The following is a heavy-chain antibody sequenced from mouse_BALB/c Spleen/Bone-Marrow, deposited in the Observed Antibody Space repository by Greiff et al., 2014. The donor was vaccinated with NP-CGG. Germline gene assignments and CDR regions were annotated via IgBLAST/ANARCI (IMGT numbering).Heavy chain of an antibody. D-gene: IGHD1-2*01. CDR2: IWADGST. CDR1: GFSLTNYG. Sequence: VQLVESGPGLVAPSQSLSITCTVSGFSLTNYGVHWVRQPPGKGLEWLGVIWADGSTNYNSALMSRLSISKDNSKSQVFFKMNSLQTDDTAMYYCARITRATGAMDYWGQGTSVTVSS. J-gene: IGHJ4*01. CDR3: ARITRATGAMDY. V-gene: IGHV2-9*02.